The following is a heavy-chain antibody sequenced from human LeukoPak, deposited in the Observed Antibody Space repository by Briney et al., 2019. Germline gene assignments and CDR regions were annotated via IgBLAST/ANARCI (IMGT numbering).Heavy chain of an antibody. CDR2: IYYSGST. CDR3: ARDTEGDYSKTRED. J-gene: IGHJ4*02. Sequence: SETLSLTCTVSGGSISSYYWSWIRQPPGKGLEWIGYIYYSGSTNYNPSLKSRVTISVDTSKNQFSLKLSSVTAADTAVYYCARDTEGDYSKTREDWGQGTLVTVSS. D-gene: IGHD4-11*01. CDR1: GGSISSYY. V-gene: IGHV4-59*01.